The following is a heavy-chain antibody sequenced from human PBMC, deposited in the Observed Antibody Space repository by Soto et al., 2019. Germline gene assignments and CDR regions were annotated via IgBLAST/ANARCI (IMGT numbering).Heavy chain of an antibody. Sequence: SETLSLTCAVYGGSFSGYYWSWIRQPPGKGLEWIGEINHSGSTNYNPSLKSRVTISVDTSKNQFSLKLSSVTAADTAVYYCARGTIGGSGSYYYYYGMDVWGQGTTVTVSS. CDR3: ARGTIGGSGSYYYYYGMDV. V-gene: IGHV4-34*01. J-gene: IGHJ6*02. CDR2: INHSGST. CDR1: GGSFSGYY. D-gene: IGHD3-10*01.